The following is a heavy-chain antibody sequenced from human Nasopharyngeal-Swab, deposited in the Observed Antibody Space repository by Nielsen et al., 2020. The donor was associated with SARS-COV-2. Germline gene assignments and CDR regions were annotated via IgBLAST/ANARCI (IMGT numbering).Heavy chain of an antibody. V-gene: IGHV3-7*01. J-gene: IGHJ4*02. Sequence: GGSLRLSCAASGFTFSSYWMSWVRQAPGKGLEWVANIKQDGSEKYYVDSVKGRFTISRDNAKNTLYLQMNSLRAEDTAVYYCAREGIVGATDLSFDYWGQGTLVTVSS. CDR1: GFTFSSYW. CDR3: AREGIVGATDLSFDY. D-gene: IGHD1-26*01. CDR2: IKQDGSEK.